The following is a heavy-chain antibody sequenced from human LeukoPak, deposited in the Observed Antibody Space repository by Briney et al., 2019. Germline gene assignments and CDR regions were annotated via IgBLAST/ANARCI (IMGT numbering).Heavy chain of an antibody. V-gene: IGHV3-30-3*01. Sequence: PGGSLRLSCAASGFTFSSYAMHWVRQAPGKGLEWVAVISYDGSNKYYADCVKGRFTISRDNSKNTLYLQMNSLRAEDTAVYYCARPVAAAAGYFDYWGQGTLVTVSS. J-gene: IGHJ4*02. CDR1: GFTFSSYA. CDR2: ISYDGSNK. D-gene: IGHD6-13*01. CDR3: ARPVAAAAGYFDY.